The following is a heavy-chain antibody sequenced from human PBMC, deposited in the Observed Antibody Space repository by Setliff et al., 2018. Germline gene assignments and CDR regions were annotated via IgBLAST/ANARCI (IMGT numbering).Heavy chain of an antibody. Sequence: SETLSLTCSVSGDSLDSIADGNQFCGWIRRPAGKGLEWIGHIFMTGSTAYDPSFKSRVTISLDLSKNQFFLNLKSVTAADTAVYYCVRAPVYCSGDCYPRWFHPWGQGTLVTVSS. CDR1: GDSLDSIADGNQF. CDR2: IFMTGST. J-gene: IGHJ5*02. V-gene: IGHV4-61*09. D-gene: IGHD2-21*02. CDR3: VRAPVYCSGDCYPRWFHP.